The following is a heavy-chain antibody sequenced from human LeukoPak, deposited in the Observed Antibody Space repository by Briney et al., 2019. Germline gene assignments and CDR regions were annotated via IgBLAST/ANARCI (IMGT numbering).Heavy chain of an antibody. CDR3: ARALYSASWYDY. J-gene: IGHJ4*02. D-gene: IGHD6-13*01. V-gene: IGHV3-30-3*01. CDR2: ISYDGSNK. CDR1: GFTFSSYA. Sequence: GRSLRLSCAASGFTFSSYAMHWVRQAPGKGLEWVAVISYDGSNKYYADSVKGRFTISRDNSKNTLYLQMNSLRAEDTAVYYCARALYSASWYDYWGQGTLVTVS.